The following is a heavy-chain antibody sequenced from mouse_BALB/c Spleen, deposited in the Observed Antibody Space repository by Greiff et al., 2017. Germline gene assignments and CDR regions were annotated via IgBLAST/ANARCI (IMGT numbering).Heavy chain of an antibody. CDR1: GYSITSDYA. V-gene: IGHV3-2*02. CDR3: ARYGYDGYYFDY. Sequence: EVKLQESGPGLVKPSQSLSLTCTVTGYSITSDYAWNWIRQFPGNKLEWMGYISYSGSTSYNPSLKSRISITRDTSKNQFFLQLNSVTTEDTATYYCARYGYDGYYFDYWGQGTTLTVSS. CDR2: ISYSGST. D-gene: IGHD2-2*01. J-gene: IGHJ2*01.